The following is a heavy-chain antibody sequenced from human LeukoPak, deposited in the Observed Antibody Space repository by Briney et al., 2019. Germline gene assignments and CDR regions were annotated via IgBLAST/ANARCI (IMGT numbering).Heavy chain of an antibody. CDR2: IYYSGNT. Sequence: KPSETLSLTCAVFGGSINSYYWSWLRQPPGKGLEWIGYIYYSGNTNYNPSFKSRLTIAVDTSKNQFSLKLSSVTAADTAIYYCVRQPSATAAFDIWGQGTMVTVSS. CDR1: GGSINSYY. CDR3: VRQPSATAAFDI. D-gene: IGHD2-2*01. J-gene: IGHJ3*02. V-gene: IGHV4-59*08.